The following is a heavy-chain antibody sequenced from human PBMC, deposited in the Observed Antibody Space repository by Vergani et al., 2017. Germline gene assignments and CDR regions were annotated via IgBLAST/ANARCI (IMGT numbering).Heavy chain of an antibody. V-gene: IGHV3-23*01. Sequence: EVQRLESGGGLVQPGGSLRLSCAASGFTFSSYAMSWVRQAPGRGLEWVSAISGRGGSTYYADSVKGRFTISRDNSKNTLYLQRNSLRAEDTAVYYCAKGYSISVAGLVDYWGQGSLVTVSS. J-gene: IGHJ4*02. CDR1: GFTFSSYA. CDR2: ISGRGGST. D-gene: IGHD6-19*01. CDR3: AKGYSISVAGLVDY.